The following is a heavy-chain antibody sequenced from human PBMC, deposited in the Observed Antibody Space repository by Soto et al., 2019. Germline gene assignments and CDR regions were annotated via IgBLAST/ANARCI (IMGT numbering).Heavy chain of an antibody. V-gene: IGHV4-59*07. CDR2: ISYRGST. D-gene: IGHD3-22*01. J-gene: IGHJ5*02. CDR3: ASSGIVGSEVNTWFDP. Sequence: SDTLSLTCTVSDGSITTSYWSWIRQPLGKALEWIGYISYRGSTNYNPSLKSRLTISIDTSKSQISLKLTSMTTADTAVYYCASSGIVGSEVNTWFDPWGQGTLVTVSS. CDR1: DGSITTSY.